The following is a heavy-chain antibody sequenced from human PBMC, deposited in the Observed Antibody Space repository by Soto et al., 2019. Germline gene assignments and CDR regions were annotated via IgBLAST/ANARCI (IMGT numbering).Heavy chain of an antibody. CDR2: IIPIFGTA. V-gene: IGHV1-69*12. CDR1: GGTFSSYA. D-gene: IGHD3-3*01. CDR3: ARRGTYYDFWSGYYDY. J-gene: IGHJ4*02. Sequence: QVQLVQSGAEVKKPGSSVKVSCKASGGTFSSYAISWVRQAPGQGLEWMGGIIPIFGTANYAQKFQGRVTITADESTSTAYMELSSLRSADTAVYYCARRGTYYDFWSGYYDYWGQGTLVTVSS.